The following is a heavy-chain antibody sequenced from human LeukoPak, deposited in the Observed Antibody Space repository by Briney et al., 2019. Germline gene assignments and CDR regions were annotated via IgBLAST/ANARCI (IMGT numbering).Heavy chain of an antibody. V-gene: IGHV1-69*04. Sequence: PWASVKVSCKASGGTFSSYAISWVRQAPGQGLEWMGRIIPILDIANYAQKFQGRVTITADKSTSTAYMELSSLRSEDTAVYYCARDRDIVVVPAASSKDYYGMDVWGQGTTVTVSS. CDR2: IIPILDIA. CDR3: ARDRDIVVVPAASSKDYYGMDV. D-gene: IGHD2-2*01. J-gene: IGHJ6*02. CDR1: GGTFSSYA.